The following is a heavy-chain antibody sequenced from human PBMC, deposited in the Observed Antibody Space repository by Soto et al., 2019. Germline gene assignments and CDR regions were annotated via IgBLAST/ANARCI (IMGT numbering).Heavy chain of an antibody. Sequence: EVQLLESGGGLVQPGGSLRLSCAASGFTFSSYAMSWVRQGQGKGLEWVSTISGSGGSTYYADSVKGRFTISRDKSKNTLYLQMNSLRAEDTAVYYCAKGYGDSSYYYCYMDVWGKGTTVTVSS. CDR3: AKGYGDSSYYYCYMDV. CDR2: ISGSGGST. D-gene: IGHD4-17*01. V-gene: IGHV3-23*01. CDR1: GFTFSSYA. J-gene: IGHJ6*03.